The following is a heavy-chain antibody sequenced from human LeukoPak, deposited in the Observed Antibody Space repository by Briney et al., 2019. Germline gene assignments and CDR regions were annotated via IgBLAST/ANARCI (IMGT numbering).Heavy chain of an antibody. J-gene: IGHJ5*02. D-gene: IGHD3-22*01. CDR1: GGSISSSSYY. CDR3: ARDYYDSSGYFNWFDP. V-gene: IGHV4-39*07. Sequence: SETLSLICTVSGGSISSSSYYWAWIRQPPGKGLEWIGSIYYSGSTYYNPCLKSRVTIPVDTSKNQFSLKLSSVTAADTAVYYCARDYYDSSGYFNWFDPWGQGTLVTVSS. CDR2: IYYSGST.